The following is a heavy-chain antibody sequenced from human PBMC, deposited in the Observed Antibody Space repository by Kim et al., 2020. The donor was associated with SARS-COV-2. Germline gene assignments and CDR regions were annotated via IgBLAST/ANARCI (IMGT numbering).Heavy chain of an antibody. V-gene: IGHV3-30*03. D-gene: IGHD3-10*01. CDR1: GFTFSSYG. CDR2: ISYDGSNK. CDR3: ALLWFVELLYDYYYYYG. J-gene: IGHJ6*01. Sequence: GGSLRLSCAASGFTFSSYGMHWVRQAPGKGLEWVAVISYDGSNKYYADSVKGRFTISRDNSKNTLYLQMNSLRAEDTAVYYCALLWFVELLYDYYYYYG.